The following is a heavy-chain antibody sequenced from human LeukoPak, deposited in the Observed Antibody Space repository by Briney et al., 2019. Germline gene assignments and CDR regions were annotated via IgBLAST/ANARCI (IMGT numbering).Heavy chain of an antibody. V-gene: IGHV4-39*01. D-gene: IGHD3-22*01. CDR2: IYYSGST. CDR1: GGSISSSSYY. J-gene: IGHJ4*02. Sequence: PSETLSLTCTVSGGSISSSSYYWGWIRQPPRKGLEWIGSIYYSGSTYYNPSLKSRVTISVDTSKNQFSLKLSSATAADTAVYYCARHYYYDSSGYYYDYFDYWGQGTLVTVSS. CDR3: ARHYYYDSSGYYYDYFDY.